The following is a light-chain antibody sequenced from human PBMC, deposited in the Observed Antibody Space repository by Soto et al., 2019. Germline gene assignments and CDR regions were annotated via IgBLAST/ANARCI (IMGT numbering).Light chain of an antibody. CDR1: QTVSVY. J-gene: IGKJ2*01. Sequence: EIVLTQSPATLSLSPGERATLSCRASQTVSVYLAWYPQKPGQAPRLLIYDAFNRATGIPARFSGSGSGTDFTLTISTLEPEDFAVYYCQQRYIWPITFGQGTKLEIK. CDR3: QQRYIWPIT. V-gene: IGKV3-11*01. CDR2: DAF.